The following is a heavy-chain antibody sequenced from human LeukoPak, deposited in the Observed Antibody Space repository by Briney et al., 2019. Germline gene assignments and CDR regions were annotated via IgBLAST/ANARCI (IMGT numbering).Heavy chain of an antibody. CDR1: GYTFTSYA. D-gene: IGHD6-13*01. V-gene: IGHV7-4-1*02. Sequence: GASVKVSCKASGYTFTSYAMNWVRQAPGQGLEWMGWINTNTGNPTYAQGFTGRFVFSLDTSVSTAYLQISSLKAEDTAVYYCARDLRSHSSSWYEPNWFDPWGQGTLDTVSS. CDR2: INTNTGNP. CDR3: ARDLRSHSSSWYEPNWFDP. J-gene: IGHJ5*02.